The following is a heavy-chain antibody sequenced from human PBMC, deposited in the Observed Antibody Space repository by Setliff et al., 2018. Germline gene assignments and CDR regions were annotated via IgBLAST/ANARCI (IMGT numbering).Heavy chain of an antibody. D-gene: IGHD2-15*01. Sequence: VRLSCAASGFTFSSYAMHWVRQAPGKGLEWVAVISYDGSNKYYADSVKGRFTISRDNSKNTLYLQMNSLRAEDTAVYYCARELLVVAANPPGYGMDVWGQGTTVTVSS. J-gene: IGHJ6*02. CDR2: ISYDGSNK. CDR1: GFTFSSYA. CDR3: ARELLVVAANPPGYGMDV. V-gene: IGHV3-30-3*01.